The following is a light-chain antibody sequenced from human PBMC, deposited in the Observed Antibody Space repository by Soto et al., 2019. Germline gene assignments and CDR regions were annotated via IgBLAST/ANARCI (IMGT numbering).Light chain of an antibody. CDR2: GAS. CDR1: QSINSE. CDR3: QHNHTWPLT. Sequence: EIVMTQSPATLSLSPGERAALSCRASQSINSELAWYQQKPGQPPRLLIYGASTRATGVPARFTGSESGSAFTLTILQLQSEDFAVYYCQHNHTWPLTFGQGTRLEI. V-gene: IGKV3-15*01. J-gene: IGKJ2*01.